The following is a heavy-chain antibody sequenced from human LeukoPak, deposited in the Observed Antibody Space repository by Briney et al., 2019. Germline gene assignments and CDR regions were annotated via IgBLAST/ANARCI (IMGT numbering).Heavy chain of an antibody. Sequence: GASVKVSCKASGYTFTSYDINWVRQATGQGLEWMGWMNPNSGNTGYAQKFQGRVTITRNTSISTAYMELSSLRSEDTAVHYCARRGLRRNWFDPWGQGTLVTVSS. CDR2: MNPNSGNT. CDR3: ARRGLRRNWFDP. CDR1: GYTFTSYD. J-gene: IGHJ5*02. V-gene: IGHV1-8*03. D-gene: IGHD5-12*01.